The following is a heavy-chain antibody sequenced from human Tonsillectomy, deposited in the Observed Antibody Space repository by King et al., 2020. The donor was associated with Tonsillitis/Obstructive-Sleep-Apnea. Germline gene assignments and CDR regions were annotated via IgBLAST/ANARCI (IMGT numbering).Heavy chain of an antibody. V-gene: IGHV4-59*01. Sequence: VQLQESGPGLVKPSETLSLTCTVSGGSISSYYWSWIRQPPGKGLEWIGYIYYSGSTNYNPSLKSRVTISVDTSKKQFSLKLSSVTAADTAVYYCARDGISYDFWCGYSAFDIWGQGTMVTVSS. CDR1: GGSISSYY. D-gene: IGHD3-3*01. CDR3: ARDGISYDFWCGYSAFDI. CDR2: IYYSGST. J-gene: IGHJ3*02.